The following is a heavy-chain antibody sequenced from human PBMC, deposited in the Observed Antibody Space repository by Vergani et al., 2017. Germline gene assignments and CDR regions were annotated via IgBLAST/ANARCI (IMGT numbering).Heavy chain of an antibody. J-gene: IGHJ4*02. D-gene: IGHD6-6*01. CDR3: ARATIAARPIDY. CDR2: ISSSSSYI. Sequence: EVQLVESGGGLVKPGGSLRLSCAASRFTFSSYSMNWVRQAPGKGLEWVSSISSSSSYIYYADSVKGRFTISRDNAKNSLYLQMNSLRAEDTDVYYCARATIAARPIDYWGQGTLVTVSS. CDR1: RFTFSSYS. V-gene: IGHV3-21*01.